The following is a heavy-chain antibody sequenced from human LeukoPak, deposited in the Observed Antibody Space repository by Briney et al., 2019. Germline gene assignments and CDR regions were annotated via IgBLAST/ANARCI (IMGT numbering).Heavy chain of an antibody. J-gene: IGHJ5*02. CDR1: GFNVSTNY. CDR2: VYTSGTT. Sequence: PGGSLRLSCVASGFNVSTNYMSWVRQAPGKGLEWVSVVYTSGTTHYADSVKGRFTISRDNSKNPMFLQMSSLRVEDTAVYYCAREVVDSSGWYYRWFDPWGQGTLVTVSS. D-gene: IGHD6-19*01. V-gene: IGHV3-53*01. CDR3: AREVVDSSGWYYRWFDP.